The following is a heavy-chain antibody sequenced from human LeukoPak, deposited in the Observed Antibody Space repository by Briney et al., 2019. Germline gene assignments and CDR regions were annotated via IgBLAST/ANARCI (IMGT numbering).Heavy chain of an antibody. CDR1: GFTFSDHY. CDR2: TRNKANSYAT. V-gene: IGHV3-72*01. J-gene: IGHJ4*02. Sequence: GGSLRLSCAASGFTFSDHYMVWARHAPGKGREWVGRTRNKANSYATEYAASVKGRFSISRDDSNNSLYLQMNSMKTEDTAVYYCARVSYGDYLDYWGQGTLVTVSS. D-gene: IGHD4-17*01. CDR3: ARVSYGDYLDY.